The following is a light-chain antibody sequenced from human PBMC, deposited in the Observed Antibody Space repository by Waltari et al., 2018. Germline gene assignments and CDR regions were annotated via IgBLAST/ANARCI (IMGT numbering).Light chain of an antibody. J-gene: IGKJ1*01. CDR2: AAS. Sequence: DIQMTQSPSSLSASVGDRVTITCRASQTINTFLNWYQEKPGKAPKLLIYAASSLQTGVPARFSGSGSGTEFTLTISSLLPEDFATYYCQQSYSIFWTFDQGTKVEIK. V-gene: IGKV1-39*01. CDR3: QQSYSIFWT. CDR1: QTINTF.